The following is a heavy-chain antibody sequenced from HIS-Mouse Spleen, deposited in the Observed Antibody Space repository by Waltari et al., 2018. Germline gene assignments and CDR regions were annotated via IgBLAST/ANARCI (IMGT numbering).Heavy chain of an antibody. CDR3: AKDLYSSSYYFDY. CDR1: GCTFDDYA. Sequence: EVQLVESGGGLVQPGRSLRLSCAASGCTFDDYAMHWVRQAPGKGLEWVSGISWNSGSIGYADSVKGRFTISRDNAKNSLYLQMNSLRAEDTALYYCAKDLYSSSYYFDYWGQGTLVTVSS. J-gene: IGHJ4*02. D-gene: IGHD6-6*01. V-gene: IGHV3-9*01. CDR2: ISWNSGSI.